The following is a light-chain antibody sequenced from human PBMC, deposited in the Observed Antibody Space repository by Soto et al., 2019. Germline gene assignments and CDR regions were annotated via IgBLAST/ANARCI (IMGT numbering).Light chain of an antibody. V-gene: IGKV1-5*03. CDR1: QTISSW. J-gene: IGKJ1*01. CDR3: QHYNSYSEA. Sequence: DIPMTQTPSTLSGSVGDRVTITCRASQTISSWLAWYQQKPGKAPKLLIYKASTLKSGVPSRFSGSGSGTEFTLTICRLQPDGFATYYCQHYNSYSEAFGQGTKVEL. CDR2: KAS.